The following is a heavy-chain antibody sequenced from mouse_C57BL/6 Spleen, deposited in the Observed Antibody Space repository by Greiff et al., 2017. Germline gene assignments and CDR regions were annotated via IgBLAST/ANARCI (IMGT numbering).Heavy chain of an antibody. CDR2: IYPGDGDT. V-gene: IGHV1-82*01. J-gene: IGHJ3*01. Sequence: QVQLQQSGPELVKPGASVKISCKASGYAFSSSWMNWVKQRPGKGLEWIGRIYPGDGDTNYNGKFKGKATLTADKSSSTAYMQLRSLTSEDSAVYFCARGYGSIPFACWGQGTLVTVAA. D-gene: IGHD1-1*01. CDR3: ARGYGSIPFAC. CDR1: GYAFSSSW.